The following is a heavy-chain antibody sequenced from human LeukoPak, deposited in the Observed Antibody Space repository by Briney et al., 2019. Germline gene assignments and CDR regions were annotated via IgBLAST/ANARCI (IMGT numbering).Heavy chain of an antibody. D-gene: IGHD5-18*01. CDR3: AKESGYSYGLDY. CDR1: GFTLSSYG. V-gene: IGHV3-30*02. CDR2: IWYDGSNK. J-gene: IGHJ4*02. Sequence: GGSLRLSCAASGFTLSSYGMHWVRQAPGKGLEWVAFIWYDGSNKYYADSVKGRFTISRDNSKNTLYLQMNSLRAEDTAVYYCAKESGYSYGLDYWGQGTLVTVSS.